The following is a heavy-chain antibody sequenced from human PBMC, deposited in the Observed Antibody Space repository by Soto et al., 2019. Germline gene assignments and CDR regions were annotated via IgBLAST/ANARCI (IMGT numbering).Heavy chain of an antibody. CDR3: ARVLGGGVVASTGHWFDP. Sequence: QVQLQESGPGLVKPSETLSLTCTVSGGSISSYYWSWIRQPAGKGLEWIGRIYTSGSTNYNPSLMSRVTMSVDTSKNQFSLKLSAVTAADTAVYYCARVLGGGVVASTGHWFDPWGQVTLVTVSS. V-gene: IGHV4-4*07. J-gene: IGHJ5*02. CDR2: IYTSGST. D-gene: IGHD2-15*01. CDR1: GGSISSYY.